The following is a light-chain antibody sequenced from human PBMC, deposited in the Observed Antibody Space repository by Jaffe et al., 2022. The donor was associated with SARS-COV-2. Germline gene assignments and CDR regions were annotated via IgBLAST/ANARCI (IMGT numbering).Light chain of an antibody. CDR2: NNN. J-gene: IGLJ1*01. CDR3: AAWDDSLSGYV. Sequence: QSVLTQPPSASGTPGQRVTISCSGSSPNIGSNTVSWYQQLPATAPKLLIYNNNQRPSGVPDRFSGSKSGTSASLAISGLQSEDEADYYCAAWDDSLSGYVFGAGTKVTVL. V-gene: IGLV1-44*01. CDR1: SPNIGSNT.